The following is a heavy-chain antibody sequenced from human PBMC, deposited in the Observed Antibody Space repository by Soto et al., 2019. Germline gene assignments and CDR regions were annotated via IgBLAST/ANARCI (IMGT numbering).Heavy chain of an antibody. V-gene: IGHV3-64D*06. D-gene: IGHD6-19*01. J-gene: IGHJ4*02. Sequence: GSLRLSCSVSGFTFSSYAMHWVRRAPGKGLEYVSAITTSGVIYYADSVKGRFTISRDNSKNTLYLQMSSLRAEDTAVYYCPPPLKAKSSDCAGYWGQGILVTVSS. CDR2: ITTSGVI. CDR3: PPPLKAKSSDCAGY. CDR1: GFTFSSYA.